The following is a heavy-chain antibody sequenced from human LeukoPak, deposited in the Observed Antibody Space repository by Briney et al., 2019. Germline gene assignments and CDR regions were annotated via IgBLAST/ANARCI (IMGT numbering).Heavy chain of an antibody. Sequence: GGSLRLSCAASGFTFSSYGMHWVRQAPGKGLEWVAVIWYDGSNKYYADFVKGRFTISRDNSKNTLYLQMNSLRAEDTAVYYCAKLGTSGSYSFDYWGQGTLVTVSS. V-gene: IGHV3-33*06. J-gene: IGHJ4*02. CDR1: GFTFSSYG. CDR3: AKLGTSGSYSFDY. D-gene: IGHD1-26*01. CDR2: IWYDGSNK.